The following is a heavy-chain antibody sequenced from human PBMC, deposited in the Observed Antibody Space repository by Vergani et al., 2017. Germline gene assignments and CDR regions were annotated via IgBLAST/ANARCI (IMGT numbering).Heavy chain of an antibody. J-gene: IGHJ5*02. D-gene: IGHD3-10*01. CDR3: ARAGITMVRGVQNWFDP. CDR1: GYTFTSYD. V-gene: IGHV1-8*01. Sequence: QVQLVQSGAEVKKPGASVKVSCKASGYTFTSYDINWVRQATGQGLEWMGWMNPNSGNTGYAQKFQGRVTMTTDTSTSTAYMELRSLRSDDTAVYYCARAGITMVRGVQNWFDPWGQGTLVTVSS. CDR2: MNPNSGNT.